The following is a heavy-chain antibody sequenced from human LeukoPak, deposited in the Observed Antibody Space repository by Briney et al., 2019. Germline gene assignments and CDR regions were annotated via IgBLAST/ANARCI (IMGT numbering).Heavy chain of an antibody. CDR2: ISSSTTSRTYI. D-gene: IGHD6-19*01. CDR3: ASLKGYSSESVDF. J-gene: IGHJ4*02. Sequence: GGSLRLSCAVSGFTFSSYSMNWVRQAPGKGLEWVSSISSSTTSRTYIYYADSVKGRFTISRDNAKNTLYLQMNSLRAEDTAVYYCASLKGYSSESVDFWGQGTLVTVSS. CDR1: GFTFSSYS. V-gene: IGHV3-21*01.